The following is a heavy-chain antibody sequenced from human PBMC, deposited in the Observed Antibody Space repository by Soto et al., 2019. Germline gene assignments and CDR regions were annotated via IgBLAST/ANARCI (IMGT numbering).Heavy chain of an antibody. CDR1: GDSISSGYH. D-gene: IGHD5-12*01. V-gene: IGHV4-38-2*02. CDR3: ARGPSGYDHNFDY. Sequence: SETLSLTCTVSGDSISSGYHWAWIRQPPGMRLEWVASIFHTGTTYYNPSLTSRVTISVDTSKNQFSLKLSSVTAADTAVYYCARGPSGYDHNFDYWGQGTLVTVSS. J-gene: IGHJ4*02. CDR2: IFHTGTT.